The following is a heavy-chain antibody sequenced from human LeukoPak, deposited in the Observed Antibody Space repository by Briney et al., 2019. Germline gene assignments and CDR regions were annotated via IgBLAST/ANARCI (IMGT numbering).Heavy chain of an antibody. V-gene: IGHV3-23*01. D-gene: IGHD3-10*01. J-gene: IGHJ4*02. CDR2: ISGSGGST. CDR1: GFTFSSYA. Sequence: GGSLRLSCAASGFTFSSYAMSWVRQAPGKGLEWVSAISGSGGSTYYADSVKGRFTISRDNSKNTLYLQMNSLRAEDTAVYYCAKGVSHYGSGSPFDYWGQGTLVTVSS. CDR3: AKGVSHYGSGSPFDY.